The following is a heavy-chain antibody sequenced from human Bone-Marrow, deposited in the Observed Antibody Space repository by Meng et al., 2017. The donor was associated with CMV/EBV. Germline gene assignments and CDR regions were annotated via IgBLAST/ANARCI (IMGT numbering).Heavy chain of an antibody. CDR3: AKDSNYDFWSADY. CDR1: GFTFDDYA. CDR2: ISWNSGSI. V-gene: IGHV3-9*01. J-gene: IGHJ4*02. D-gene: IGHD3-3*01. Sequence: SLKISCAASGFTFDDYAMHWVRQAPGKGLEWVSGISWNSGSIGYADSVKGRFTISRDNAKNSLYLQMNSLRAEDTALYYCAKDSNYDFWSADYWGQGTLVTVSS.